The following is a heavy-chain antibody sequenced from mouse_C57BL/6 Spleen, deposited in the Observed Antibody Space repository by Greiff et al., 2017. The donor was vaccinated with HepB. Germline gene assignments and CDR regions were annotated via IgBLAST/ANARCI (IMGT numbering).Heavy chain of an antibody. V-gene: IGHV5-6*01. CDR1: GFTFSSYG. J-gene: IGHJ2*01. CDR3: ARHPPLYGSSLDY. D-gene: IGHD1-1*01. Sequence: EVQLVESGGDLVKPGGSLKLSCAASGFTFSSYGMSWVRQTPDKRLEWVATISSGGSYTYYPDSVKGRFTISRDNAKNTLYLQMSSLKSEDTAMYYCARHPPLYGSSLDYWGQGTTLTVSS. CDR2: ISSGGSYT.